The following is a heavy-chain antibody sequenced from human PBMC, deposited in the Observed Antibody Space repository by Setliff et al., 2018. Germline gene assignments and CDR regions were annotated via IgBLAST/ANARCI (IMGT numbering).Heavy chain of an antibody. Sequence: ASVKVSCKASGFTFTDHYMHWVRQAPGQGPEWMGWINLHSGGTNYAQKFQDRVTMTSDTSITTAYMELSSLRYDDTAVYYCARDGASWLNWFDPWGQGTLVTVSS. J-gene: IGHJ5*02. D-gene: IGHD2-2*01. CDR2: INLHSGGT. CDR1: GFTFTDHY. CDR3: ARDGASWLNWFDP. V-gene: IGHV1-2*02.